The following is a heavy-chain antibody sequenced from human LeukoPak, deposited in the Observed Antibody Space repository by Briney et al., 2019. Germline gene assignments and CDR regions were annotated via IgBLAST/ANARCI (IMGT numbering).Heavy chain of an antibody. CDR1: GYTFTSYD. V-gene: IGHV1-8*01. CDR3: ARVSSSRDYYYMDV. J-gene: IGHJ6*03. CDR2: VNPNSGNT. Sequence: ASVKVSCKASGYTFTSYDINWVRQATGQGLEWMGWVNPNSGNTGYAQKFQGRVTMTRNTSISTAYVELSSLRSEDTAVYYCARVSSSRDYYYMDVWGKGTTVTISS. D-gene: IGHD6-13*01.